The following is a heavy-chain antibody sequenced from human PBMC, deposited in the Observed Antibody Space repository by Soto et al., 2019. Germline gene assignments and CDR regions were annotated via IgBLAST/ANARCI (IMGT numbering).Heavy chain of an antibody. CDR1: GYTFTSYG. CDR3: ARGTDDFWKDYYYGMDV. D-gene: IGHD3-3*01. V-gene: IGHV1-18*01. CDR2: ISAYNGNT. Sequence: GASVKVSCKASGYTFTSYGISWVRQAPGQGLEWMGWISAYNGNTNYAQKLQGRVTMTTDTSTSIAYMELRSLRSDDTAVYYCARGTDDFWKDYYYGMDVWGQGTTVTVSS. J-gene: IGHJ6*02.